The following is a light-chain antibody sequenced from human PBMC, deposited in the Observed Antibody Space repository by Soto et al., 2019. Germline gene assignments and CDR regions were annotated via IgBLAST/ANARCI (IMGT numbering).Light chain of an antibody. J-gene: IGLJ1*01. CDR1: SSNIGNNA. CDR2: EVS. Sequence: QSVLTQPPSVSEAPRQRVTISCSGSSSNIGNNAVNWYQHHPGKAPKLMIYEVSNRPSGVSNRFSGSKSGNTASLTISGLQAEDEADYYCSSYTSSSTLLYVFGTGTKVTVL. V-gene: IGLV2-14*01. CDR3: SSYTSSSTLLYV.